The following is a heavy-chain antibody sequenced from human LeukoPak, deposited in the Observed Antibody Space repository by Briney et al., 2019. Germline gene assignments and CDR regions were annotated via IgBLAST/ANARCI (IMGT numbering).Heavy chain of an antibody. CDR2: IYYSGST. CDR1: GGSISSSSYY. Sequence: PSETLSLTCTVSGGSISSSSYYWGWIRQPPGKGLEWIGSIYYSGSTYYNPSLKSRVTISVDTSKNQFSLKLSSVTAADTAVYYCATTSYDFWSGYQYYFDYWGQGTLVTVSS. D-gene: IGHD3-3*01. CDR3: ATTSYDFWSGYQYYFDY. V-gene: IGHV4-39*01. J-gene: IGHJ4*02.